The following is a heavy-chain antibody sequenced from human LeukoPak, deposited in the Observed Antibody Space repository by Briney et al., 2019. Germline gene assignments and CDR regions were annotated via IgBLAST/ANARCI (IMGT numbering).Heavy chain of an antibody. CDR3: ARDRLRLGYERTNWFDP. J-gene: IGHJ5*02. V-gene: IGHV1-24*01. D-gene: IGHD2-15*01. CDR2: FNPEDGEK. CDR1: GYTLTELS. Sequence: ASVKVSCKVSGYTLTELSIQWVRQAPGKGLEWMGGFNPEDGEKIYVQKFQGRVTMTEDTSIHTAYMELSSLRSDDTAVYYCARDRLRLGYERTNWFDPWGQGTLVTVSS.